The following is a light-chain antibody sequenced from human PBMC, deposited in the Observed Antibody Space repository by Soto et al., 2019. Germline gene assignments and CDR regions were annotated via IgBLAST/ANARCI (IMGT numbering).Light chain of an antibody. V-gene: IGKV1-5*03. Sequence: DIQMTQSPSTLSASVGDRVTITCRASQSISIWLAWYKQKPGKAPNLLIYKASRLESGVPSRFSGSGSGTEFTLTISSLQPDDFATYYCQQYNSYPLTFGGGTKVEIK. J-gene: IGKJ4*01. CDR2: KAS. CDR1: QSISIW. CDR3: QQYNSYPLT.